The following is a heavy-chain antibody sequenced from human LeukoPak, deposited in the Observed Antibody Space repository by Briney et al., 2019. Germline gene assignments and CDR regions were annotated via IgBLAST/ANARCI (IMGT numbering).Heavy chain of an antibody. J-gene: IGHJ6*03. D-gene: IGHD6-13*01. CDR2: INRDGSST. CDR3: ARVGSSSVYYYYYYMDV. Sequence: QPGGSLRLSCAASEFTFSSYWIHWVRQAPGKGLVWVSRINRDGSSTDYADSVEGRFTISRDNAKNALYLQMNSLRVEDTAVYYCARVGSSSVYYYYYYMDVWGKGTTVTVSS. CDR1: EFTFSSYW. V-gene: IGHV3-74*01.